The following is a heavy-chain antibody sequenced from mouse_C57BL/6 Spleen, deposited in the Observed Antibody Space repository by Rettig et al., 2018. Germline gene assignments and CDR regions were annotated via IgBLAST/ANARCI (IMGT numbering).Heavy chain of an antibody. CDR3: ARSWDYFDY. V-gene: IGHV1-59*01. D-gene: IGHD4-1*01. CDR2: IDPSDSYT. J-gene: IGHJ2*01. Sequence: GVIDPSDSYTNYNQKFKGKATLTVDTSSSTAYMQLSSLTSEDSAVYYCARSWDYFDYWGQGTTLTVSS.